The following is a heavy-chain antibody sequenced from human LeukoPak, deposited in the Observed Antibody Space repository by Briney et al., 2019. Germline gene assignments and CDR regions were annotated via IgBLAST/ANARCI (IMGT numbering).Heavy chain of an antibody. CDR3: ARDSPAYCSGGNCYNWYFDL. Sequence: SETLSLTCAVSGDSITNRNWWNWVRQPPGKGLEWIGGISHSGSTNYNPSLKSRVTISVDKSKNEFSLNLSSVTAADTAVYYCARDSPAYCSGGNCYNWYFDLWGRGTLVSVSS. CDR1: GDSITNRNW. V-gene: IGHV4-4*02. D-gene: IGHD2-15*01. CDR2: ISHSGST. J-gene: IGHJ2*01.